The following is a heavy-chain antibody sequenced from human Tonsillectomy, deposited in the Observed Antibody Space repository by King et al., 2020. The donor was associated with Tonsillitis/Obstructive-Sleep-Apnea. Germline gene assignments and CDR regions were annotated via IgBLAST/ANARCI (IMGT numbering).Heavy chain of an antibody. CDR2: INHSGST. CDR3: ARARAAAGDY. D-gene: IGHD6-13*01. Sequence: VQLQQWGAGLLKPSETLSLTCAVYGGSFSGYYWSWIRKPPGKGLEWIGEINHSGSTNYNPSLKSRVTISVDTSKNQFSLKLSSVTAADTAVYYCARARAAAGDYWGQGTLVTVSS. CDR1: GGSFSGYY. J-gene: IGHJ4*02. V-gene: IGHV4-34*01.